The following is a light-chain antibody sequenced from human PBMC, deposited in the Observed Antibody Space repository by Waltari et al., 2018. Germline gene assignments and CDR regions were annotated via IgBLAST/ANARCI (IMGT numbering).Light chain of an antibody. J-gene: IGLJ3*02. V-gene: IGLV4-69*01. CDR2: VNSDGSH. CDR1: SGHSSNV. Sequence: QLVLTHSPSASASLAASVTLTCPLSSGHSSNVIAWLQQQPEKGPRFLMKVNSDGSHRKGDEIPDRFSGSSSGAERYLSISSLQSEDEADYFCQTGGHGTWVFGGGTKLTVL. CDR3: QTGGHGTWV.